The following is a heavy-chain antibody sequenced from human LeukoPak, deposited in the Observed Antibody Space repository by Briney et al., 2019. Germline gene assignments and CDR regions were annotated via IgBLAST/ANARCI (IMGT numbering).Heavy chain of an antibody. D-gene: IGHD4-11*01. CDR1: GNSTSSYY. V-gene: IGHV4-4*07. J-gene: IGHJ4*02. CDR2: IYTSGST. Sequence: PSETLSLTCTVSGNSTSSYYWSWIRQPAGKGLEWIGRIYTSGSTNYNPSLKSRVIMSVDTSKNQFSLSLSSVTAADTAFYYCARETTGLARYFDYWGQGTLVTVSS. CDR3: ARETTGLARYFDY.